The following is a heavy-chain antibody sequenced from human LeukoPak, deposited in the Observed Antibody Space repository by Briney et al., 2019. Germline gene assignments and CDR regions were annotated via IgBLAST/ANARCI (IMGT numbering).Heavy chain of an antibody. CDR2: IKQDESEK. CDR1: VFTFSNYW. Sequence: GGSLRLSCAASVFTFSNYWMSWVRQAPGKGLELVANIKQDESEKNYVDSVKGRFTISRDNAKNSLYLQMNSLRAEDPAVYYCAREGERAARDYWGQGPLVPVSS. D-gene: IGHD3-16*01. CDR3: AREGERAARDY. V-gene: IGHV3-7*01. J-gene: IGHJ4*02.